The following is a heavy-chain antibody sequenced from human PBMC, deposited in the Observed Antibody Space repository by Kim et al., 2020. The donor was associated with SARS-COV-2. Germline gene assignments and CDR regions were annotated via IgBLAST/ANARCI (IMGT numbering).Heavy chain of an antibody. CDR1: GFTFSNAW. Sequence: GGSLRLSCAASGFTFSNAWMSWVRQAPGKGLEWVGRIKSKTDGGTTDYAAPVKGRFTISRDDSKNTLYLQMNSLKTEDTAVYYCTTLFGGVTGLDYWGQGTLVTVSS. D-gene: IGHD3-16*01. V-gene: IGHV3-15*01. CDR3: TTLFGGVTGLDY. J-gene: IGHJ4*02. CDR2: IKSKTDGGTT.